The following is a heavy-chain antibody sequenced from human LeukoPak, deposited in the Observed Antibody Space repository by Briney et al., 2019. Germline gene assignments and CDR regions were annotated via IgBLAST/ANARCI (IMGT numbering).Heavy chain of an antibody. Sequence: ASVKVSCKASGYTFTSYGISWVRQAPGQGLEWMGGIIPIFGTANYAQKFQGRVTMTRDMSTSTVYMELSSLRSEDTAVYYCARDVAPRPAYYYMDVWGKGTTVTVSS. V-gene: IGHV1-69*05. CDR2: IIPIFGTA. CDR1: GYTFTSYG. D-gene: IGHD6-6*01. CDR3: ARDVAPRPAYYYMDV. J-gene: IGHJ6*03.